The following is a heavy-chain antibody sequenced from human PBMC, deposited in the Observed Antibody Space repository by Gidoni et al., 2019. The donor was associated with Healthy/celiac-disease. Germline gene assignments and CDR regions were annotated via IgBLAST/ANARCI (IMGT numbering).Heavy chain of an antibody. V-gene: IGHV3-11*01. Sequence: QVQLVESGGGLVKPGGSLRLSCAASGFTFSDYYIVWIRQAPGKGLEWVSYISSSGSTIYYADSVKGRFTISRDNAKNSLYLQMNSLRAEDTAVYYCARDARYYDILTGFRYNWFDPWGQGTLVTVSS. CDR3: ARDARYYDILTGFRYNWFDP. CDR1: GFTFSDYY. J-gene: IGHJ5*02. D-gene: IGHD3-9*01. CDR2: ISSSGSTI.